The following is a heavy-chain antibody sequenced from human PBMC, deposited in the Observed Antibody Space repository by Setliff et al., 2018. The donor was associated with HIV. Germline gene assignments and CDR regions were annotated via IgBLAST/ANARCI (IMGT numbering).Heavy chain of an antibody. CDR2: ISSSSSTI. CDR1: GFTFSSYS. V-gene: IGHV3-48*01. Sequence: GSLRLSCAASGFTFSSYSMNWVRQAPGKGLEWVSYISSSSSTIYYADSVKGRFTISRDNAKNSLYLQMNSLRAEDTVVYYCAPALGMVRGVIYDYWGQGTLVTVSS. D-gene: IGHD3-10*01. CDR3: APALGMVRGVIYDY. J-gene: IGHJ4*02.